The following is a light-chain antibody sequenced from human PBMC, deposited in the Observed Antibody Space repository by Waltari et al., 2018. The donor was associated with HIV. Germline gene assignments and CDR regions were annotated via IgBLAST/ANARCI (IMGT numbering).Light chain of an antibody. J-gene: IGLJ2*01. V-gene: IGLV1-44*01. Sequence: QSVLTQSPSASGTPGQRVTISCSGSSSNIGRYAVNWYQHLPGTAPKLLIYSDNQRPSGVPDRFSGSKSGTSASLAISGLQSEDEAEYYWATWDGSLSGGVFGGGTKLTVL. CDR3: ATWDGSLSGGV. CDR2: SDN. CDR1: SSNIGRYA.